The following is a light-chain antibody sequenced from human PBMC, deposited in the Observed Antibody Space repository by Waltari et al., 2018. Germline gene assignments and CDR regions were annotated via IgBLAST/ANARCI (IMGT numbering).Light chain of an antibody. V-gene: IGLV1-36*01. CDR2: GH. CDR1: SYNVGKYA. Sequence: QSALTQEASVSGTVGQKVTLSCTGDSYNVGKYAVGWYQQSAHGAPKTVLFGHSLPSGIPDRFSGSKSGTTASLTISGLQPEDEADDYCSTWDSTLSAVVFGGGTKVTVL. CDR3: STWDSTLSAVV. J-gene: IGLJ2*01.